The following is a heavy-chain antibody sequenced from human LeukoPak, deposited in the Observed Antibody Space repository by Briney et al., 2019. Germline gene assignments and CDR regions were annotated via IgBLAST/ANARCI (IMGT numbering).Heavy chain of an antibody. J-gene: IGHJ6*02. D-gene: IGHD1-14*01. Sequence: PSETLSLTCTVSGGSISSYYWSWIRQPPGKGLEWIGYIYYSGSTNYNPSLKSRVTISVDTSKNQSSLKLSSVTAADTAVYYCARVLTDDYYYYGMDVWGQGTTVTVSS. V-gene: IGHV4-59*01. CDR2: IYYSGST. CDR1: GGSISSYY. CDR3: ARVLTDDYYYYGMDV.